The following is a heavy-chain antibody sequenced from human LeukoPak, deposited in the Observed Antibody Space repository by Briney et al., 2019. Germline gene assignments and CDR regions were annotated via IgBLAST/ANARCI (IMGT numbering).Heavy chain of an antibody. Sequence: PSETVSLTCTVSGGSISSYYWSWMRQPPGKGLEWIGYIHHSRSTNYNPSLKSRVTISLDTSKNQFSLKLSSVTAADTAVYYCAGTEWNYAHWVQGTLVTVSS. J-gene: IGHJ4*02. CDR1: GGSISSYY. V-gene: IGHV4-4*09. CDR3: AGTEWNYAH. D-gene: IGHD1-7*01. CDR2: IHHSRST.